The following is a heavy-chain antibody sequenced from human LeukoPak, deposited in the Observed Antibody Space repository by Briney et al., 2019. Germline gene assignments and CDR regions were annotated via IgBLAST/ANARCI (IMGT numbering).Heavy chain of an antibody. J-gene: IGHJ4*02. CDR1: GFTFSSYS. CDR2: ISSSSSYI. CDR3: VGYCSGGSCYPYYFDY. V-gene: IGHV3-21*01. Sequence: PGGSLRLSCAASGFTFSSYSMNWVRQAPGKGLEWVSSISSSSSYIYYADSVKGRFTISRDNAKNSLYLQMNSLRAEDTAVYYCVGYCSGGSCYPYYFDYWGQGTLVTVSS. D-gene: IGHD2-15*01.